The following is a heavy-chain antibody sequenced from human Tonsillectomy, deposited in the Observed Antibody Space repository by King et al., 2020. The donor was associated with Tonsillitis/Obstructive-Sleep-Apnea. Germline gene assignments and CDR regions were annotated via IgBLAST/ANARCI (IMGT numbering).Heavy chain of an antibody. CDR1: GGSFSGYY. Sequence: VQLQQWGAGLLKPSETLSLTCAVYGGSFSGYYWSWIRQPPGKGLEWIGEINHSGSTNYNPSLKSRVTISVDTSKNQFSLKLGSVTAAETAVYYCARGLVYERAFDIWGQGTMVTVSS. CDR3: ARGLVYERAFDI. V-gene: IGHV4-34*01. J-gene: IGHJ3*02. D-gene: IGHD1-14*01. CDR2: INHSGST.